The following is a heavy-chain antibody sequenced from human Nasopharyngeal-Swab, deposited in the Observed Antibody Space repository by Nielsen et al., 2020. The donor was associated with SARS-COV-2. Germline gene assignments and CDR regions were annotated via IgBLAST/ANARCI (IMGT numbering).Heavy chain of an antibody. J-gene: IGHJ4*02. CDR2: IKSDGSST. CDR3: ARAYYFDS. Sequence: GESLKISCAASGFTFSDYYMSWIRQAPGKGLVWVARIKSDGSSTTYADSVKGRFTISRDNAKNTLYLQMNSLRAEDTAVYYCARAYYFDSWGQGTLVTVSS. CDR1: GFTFSDYY. V-gene: IGHV3-74*01.